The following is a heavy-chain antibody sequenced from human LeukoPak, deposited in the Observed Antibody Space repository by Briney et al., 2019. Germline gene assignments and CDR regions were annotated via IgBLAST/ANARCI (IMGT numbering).Heavy chain of an antibody. D-gene: IGHD5-18*01. Sequence: GESLKISCKGSGYSFTSYWIGWVRQMPGKGLEWTGIIYPGDSDTGYSPSFQGQVTISAHKSISPAYLQWSSLKASDTAMYYCARQNVGYSYGTFDFWGQGTLVTVSS. V-gene: IGHV5-51*01. CDR3: ARQNVGYSYGTFDF. CDR2: IYPGDSDT. J-gene: IGHJ4*02. CDR1: GYSFTSYW.